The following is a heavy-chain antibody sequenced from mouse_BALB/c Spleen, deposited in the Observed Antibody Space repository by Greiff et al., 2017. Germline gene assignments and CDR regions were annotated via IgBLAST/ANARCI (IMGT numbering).Heavy chain of an antibody. Sequence: DVKLEESGPGLVKPSQSLSLTCSVTGYSITSGYYWNWIRQFPGNKLEWMGYISYDGSNNYNPSLKNRISITRDTSKNQFFLKLNSVTTEDTATYYCASSLCYAMDYWGQGTSVTVSS. CDR1: GYSITSGYY. V-gene: IGHV3-6*02. J-gene: IGHJ4*01. CDR3: ASSLCYAMDY. CDR2: ISYDGSN.